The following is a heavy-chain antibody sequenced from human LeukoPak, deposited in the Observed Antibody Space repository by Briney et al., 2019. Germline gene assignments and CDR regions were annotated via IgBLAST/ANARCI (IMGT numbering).Heavy chain of an antibody. CDR1: GFAFSTYW. D-gene: IGHD3-22*01. Sequence: GGSLRLSCAASGFAFSTYWMHWVRQAPGKGLVWVSRIKSDGSTNYADSVKGRFTISRDNAKNTVSLQMNSLRPEGTGVYYCARAPSEIGGYYPEYFRHWGQGTLVTVSS. J-gene: IGHJ1*01. CDR3: ARAPSEIGGYYPEYFRH. V-gene: IGHV3-74*01. CDR2: IKSDGST.